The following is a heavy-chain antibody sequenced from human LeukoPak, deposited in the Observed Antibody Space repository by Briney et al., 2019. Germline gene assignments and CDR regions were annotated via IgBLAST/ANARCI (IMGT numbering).Heavy chain of an antibody. CDR2: ISSSGSTI. D-gene: IGHD2-15*01. CDR3: ARASGDCSGSSCPYYYYYGMDV. J-gene: IGHJ6*02. Sequence: GGSLRLSCAASGFTFSSYEMNWVRQAPGKGLEWVSYISSSGSTIYYADSVKGRFTISRDNAKNSLYLQMNSLRAEDTAVYYCARASGDCSGSSCPYYYYYGMDVWGQGTTVTVSS. CDR1: GFTFSSYE. V-gene: IGHV3-48*03.